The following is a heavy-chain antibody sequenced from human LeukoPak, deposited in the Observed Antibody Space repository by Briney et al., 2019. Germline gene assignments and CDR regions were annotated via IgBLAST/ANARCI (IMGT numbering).Heavy chain of an antibody. CDR1: GGSISSYY. CDR3: ARDIVGVTRAFGY. J-gene: IGHJ4*02. D-gene: IGHD1-26*01. V-gene: IGHV4-59*01. CDR2: NYYSGNT. Sequence: SETLSLTCTVSGGSISSYYWSWIRQPPGKGLEWIGYNYYSGNTNYNPSLKSRVTMSVDTSKNQFSLKLNSVTAADTAVYYCARDIVGVTRAFGYWGQGTLATVSS.